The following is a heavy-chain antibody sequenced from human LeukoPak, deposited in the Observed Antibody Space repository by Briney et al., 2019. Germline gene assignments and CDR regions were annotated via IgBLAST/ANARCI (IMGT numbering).Heavy chain of an antibody. CDR1: GFTFSSYA. J-gene: IGHJ4*02. CDR3: ARGRAGIAAAGFDY. V-gene: IGHV3-23*01. Sequence: GGSLRLSCAASGFTFSSYAMSWVRQAPGKGLEWVSGISGSGGSTDYADSVKGRFTISRDNPKNTLYLQMNSLGLDDTAVYFCARGRAGIAAAGFDYWGQGTLVTVSS. CDR2: ISGSGGST. D-gene: IGHD6-13*01.